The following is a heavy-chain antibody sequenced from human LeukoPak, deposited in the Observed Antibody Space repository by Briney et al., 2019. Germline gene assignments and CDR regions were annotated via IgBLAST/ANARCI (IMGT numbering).Heavy chain of an antibody. CDR3: ASFLTVAGRGYFDY. Sequence: SETLSLTCTVSGGSISSYYWSWIRQPPGKGLERIGYIYYSGSTNYNPSLKSRVTISVDTSKNQFSLKLSSVTAADTAVYYCASFLTVAGRGYFDYWGQGTMVTVSS. V-gene: IGHV4-59*01. CDR2: IYYSGST. CDR1: GGSISSYY. D-gene: IGHD6-19*01. J-gene: IGHJ4*02.